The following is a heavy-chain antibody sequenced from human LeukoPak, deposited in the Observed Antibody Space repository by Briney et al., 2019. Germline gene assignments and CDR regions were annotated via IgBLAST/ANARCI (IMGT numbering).Heavy chain of an antibody. CDR3: ARGRIAKIVVVHSFQYGMDV. D-gene: IGHD3-22*01. Sequence: SETLSLTCDVFGGSFTDYFWTWIRQSPGKWLEWIGEINDYSGNTNYNPSLNSRVSISLEKSKNQFSLELRSVTAADTAVYYCARGRIAKIVVVHSFQYGMDVWGQGTTVTVSS. V-gene: IGHV4-34*01. CDR1: GGSFTDYF. J-gene: IGHJ6*02. CDR2: INDYSGNT.